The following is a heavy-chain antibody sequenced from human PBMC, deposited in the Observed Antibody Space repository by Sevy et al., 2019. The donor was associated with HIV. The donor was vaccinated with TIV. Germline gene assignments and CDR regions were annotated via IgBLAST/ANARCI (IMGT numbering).Heavy chain of an antibody. Sequence: GGSLRLSCAASGFTFDDYAMHWVRQAPGKGLEWVSGISWNSGSIGYADSVKGRFTISRDNAKNSLYLQMNSLRAEDTALYYCVVTEAFDIWGQGTMVTVSS. D-gene: IGHD1-26*01. V-gene: IGHV3-9*01. J-gene: IGHJ3*02. CDR2: ISWNSGSI. CDR3: VVTEAFDI. CDR1: GFTFDDYA.